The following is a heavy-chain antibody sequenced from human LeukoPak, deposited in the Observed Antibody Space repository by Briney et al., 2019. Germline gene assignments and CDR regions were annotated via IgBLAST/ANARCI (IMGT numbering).Heavy chain of an antibody. CDR3: ARDSGSYQN. V-gene: IGHV3-21*05. D-gene: IGHD1-26*01. CDR2: ISSSSSYI. CDR1: GFTFSSYE. J-gene: IGHJ4*02. Sequence: TGGSLRLSCAASGFTFSSYEMNWVRQAPGKGLEWVSYISSSSSYIYYADSVKGRFTISRDNAKNSLYLQMNSLRAEDTAVYYCARDSGSYQNWGQGTLVTVSS.